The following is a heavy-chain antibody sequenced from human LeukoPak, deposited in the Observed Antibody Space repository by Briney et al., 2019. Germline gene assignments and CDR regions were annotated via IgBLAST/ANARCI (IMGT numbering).Heavy chain of an antibody. CDR1: GGSFSGYY. CDR3: ARYRRDSGYYYLDY. Sequence: PSETLSLTCGVNGGSFSGYYWSWIRQPPGKGLEWIGEINHSGSTNYNPSLKSRVTISVDTSKNQFSLKLSSVTAADTAVYFCARYRRDSGYYYLDYWGQGTLVTVSS. V-gene: IGHV4-34*01. CDR2: INHSGST. J-gene: IGHJ4*02. D-gene: IGHD5-12*01.